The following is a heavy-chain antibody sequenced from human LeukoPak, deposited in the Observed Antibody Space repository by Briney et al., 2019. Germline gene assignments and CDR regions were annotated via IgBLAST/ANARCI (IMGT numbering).Heavy chain of an antibody. V-gene: IGHV1-69*04. D-gene: IGHD5-24*01. CDR3: ARDDVETYFDY. CDR1: GGTFSSYA. J-gene: IGHJ4*02. Sequence: SVKVSCKASGGTFSSYAISWVRQAPGQGLEWMGRIIPILGIANYAQKFQGRVTITADKSTSTAYMELSSLRSEDTAVYYCARDDVETYFDYWGQGTLVTVSS. CDR2: IIPILGIA.